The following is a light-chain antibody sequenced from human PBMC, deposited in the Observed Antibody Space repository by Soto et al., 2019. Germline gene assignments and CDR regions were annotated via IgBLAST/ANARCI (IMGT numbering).Light chain of an antibody. V-gene: IGKV3D-20*02. CDR2: GAS. CDR3: HQRTNWPIT. CDR1: QSVSSSY. J-gene: IGKJ5*01. Sequence: EIVLTQSPGTLSLSPGERATLSCRASQSVSSSYLAWYQQKPGQAPRLLIYGASSRATGIPDRFSGSGSGTDFTLTISRLEPEDFAVYYCHQRTNWPITFGQGTRLEI.